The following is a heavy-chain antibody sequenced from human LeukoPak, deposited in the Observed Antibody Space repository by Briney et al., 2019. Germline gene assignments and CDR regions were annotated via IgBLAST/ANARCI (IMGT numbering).Heavy chain of an antibody. Sequence: SETLSLTCTVSGGSISSYSWSWIRQPPGKGLEWIGYIYHSGSTYYNPSLKSRVTISVDRSKNQFSLKLSSVTAADTAVYYCARATTIFGVGTIDYWGQGTLVTVSS. J-gene: IGHJ4*02. CDR3: ARATTIFGVGTIDY. V-gene: IGHV4-30-2*01. CDR1: GGSISSYS. CDR2: IYHSGST. D-gene: IGHD3-3*01.